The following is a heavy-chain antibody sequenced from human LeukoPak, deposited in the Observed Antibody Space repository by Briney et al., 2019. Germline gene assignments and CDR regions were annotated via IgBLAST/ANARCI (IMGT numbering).Heavy chain of an antibody. Sequence: SETLSLTCTVSGGSISGYYWNWIRQPPSKGLEWIGFIHSSGNTNSKASPKSRVTMSVDTSKNQFSLKLTSVTAADTAVYYCATGTRAVSGIVNSWGQGTLVIVSS. D-gene: IGHD6-19*01. CDR3: ATGTRAVSGIVNS. CDR2: IHSSGNT. V-gene: IGHV4-59*01. CDR1: GGSISGYY. J-gene: IGHJ4*02.